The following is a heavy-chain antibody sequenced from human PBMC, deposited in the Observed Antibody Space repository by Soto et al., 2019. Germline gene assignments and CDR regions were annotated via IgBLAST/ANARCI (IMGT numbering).Heavy chain of an antibody. V-gene: IGHV5-51*01. Sequence: RESLKISCKGSGYSFTTYWINWVRQMPGKGLEWMGIIYPGDSDTRYSPSFQGQVTISADKSINTAYLQWRSLKASDTAVYYCARHHGSPGSYFGMHVWGQGTTVTGSS. J-gene: IGHJ6*02. CDR2: IYPGDSDT. CDR1: GYSFTTYW. CDR3: ARHHGSPGSYFGMHV. D-gene: IGHD6-13*01.